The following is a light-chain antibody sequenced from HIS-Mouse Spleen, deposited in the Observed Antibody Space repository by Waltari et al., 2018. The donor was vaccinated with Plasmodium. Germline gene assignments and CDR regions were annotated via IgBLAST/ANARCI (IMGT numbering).Light chain of an antibody. J-gene: IGLJ3*02. CDR2: VDS. V-gene: IGLV3-10*01. Sequence: SYELTQPPSVSVSPGQTARTTCPGDALPKKYAFWYQQKSGQAPVLVIYVDSKRPSGSPERFSGSSSGTMATLTISGAQVEDEADYYCYSTDSSGNHRVFGGGTKLTVL. CDR1: ALPKKY. CDR3: YSTDSSGNHRV.